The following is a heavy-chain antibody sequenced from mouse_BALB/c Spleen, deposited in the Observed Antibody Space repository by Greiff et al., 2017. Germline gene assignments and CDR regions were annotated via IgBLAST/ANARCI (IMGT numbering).Heavy chain of an antibody. CDR3: ARVYYGYDDAMDY. D-gene: IGHD2-2*01. CDR1: GFTFSSYA. J-gene: IGHJ4*01. Sequence: EVKLMESGGGLVKPGGSLKLSCAASGFTFSSYAMSWVRQTPEKRLEWVASISSGGSTYYPDSVKGRFTISRDNARNILYLQMSSLRSEDTAMYYCARVYYGYDDAMDYWGQGTSVTVSS. V-gene: IGHV5-6-5*01. CDR2: ISSGGST.